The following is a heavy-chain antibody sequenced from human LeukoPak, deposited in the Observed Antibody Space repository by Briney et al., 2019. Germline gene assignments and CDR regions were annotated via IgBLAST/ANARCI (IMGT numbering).Heavy chain of an antibody. CDR2: IYHSGST. CDR3: ARGHSSTSPPYYYMDV. Sequence: SETLSLTCTVSGYSISSGYYWGWIRQPPGKGLEWIGSIYHSGSTYYNPSLKSRVTISVDTSKNQFSLKLSSVTAADTAVYYCARGHSSTSPPYYYMDVWGKGTTVTVSS. CDR1: GYSISSGYY. J-gene: IGHJ6*03. V-gene: IGHV4-38-2*02. D-gene: IGHD2-2*01.